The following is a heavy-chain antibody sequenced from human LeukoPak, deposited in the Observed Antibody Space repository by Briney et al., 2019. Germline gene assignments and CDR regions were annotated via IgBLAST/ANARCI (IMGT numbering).Heavy chain of an antibody. V-gene: IGHV3-53*01. J-gene: IGHJ3*02. CDR3: AKTYYYDSSGYYPYDAFDI. Sequence: WGSLRLSCAASGFTVSSNYMSWVRQAPGKGLEWVSVIYSGGSTYYADSVKGRFTISRDNSKNTLYLQMNSLRAEDTAVYYCAKTYYYDSSGYYPYDAFDIWGQGTMVTVSS. D-gene: IGHD3-22*01. CDR1: GFTVSSNY. CDR2: IYSGGST.